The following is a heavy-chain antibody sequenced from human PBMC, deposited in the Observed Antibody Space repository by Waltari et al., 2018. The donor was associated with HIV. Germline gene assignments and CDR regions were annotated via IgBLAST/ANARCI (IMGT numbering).Heavy chain of an antibody. CDR3: AKDLTTGTTTTDLDAFDI. CDR2: ISYDGSNK. CDR1: GFTFSSYG. D-gene: IGHD1-1*01. J-gene: IGHJ3*02. V-gene: IGHV3-30*18. Sequence: QVQLVESGGGVVQPGRSLRLSCAASGFTFSSYGMHWVRQAPGTGLEWVAVISYDGSNKYYADSVKGRFTISRDNSKNTLYLQMNSLRAEDTAVYYCAKDLTTGTTTTDLDAFDIWGQGTMVTVSS.